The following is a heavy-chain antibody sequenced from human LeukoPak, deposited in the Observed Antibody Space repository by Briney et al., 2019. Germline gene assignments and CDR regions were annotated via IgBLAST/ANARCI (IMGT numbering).Heavy chain of an antibody. Sequence: GGSLRLPCAASGFTFSSYSMNWVRQAPGKGLEWVSYISSSSSTIYYADSVKGRFTISRDNAKNSLYLQMDSLRAEDTAVYFCAREIIGGASFLDYWGQGTLVTVSS. CDR3: AREIIGGASFLDY. D-gene: IGHD1-26*01. CDR2: ISSSSSTI. CDR1: GFTFSSYS. V-gene: IGHV3-48*01. J-gene: IGHJ4*02.